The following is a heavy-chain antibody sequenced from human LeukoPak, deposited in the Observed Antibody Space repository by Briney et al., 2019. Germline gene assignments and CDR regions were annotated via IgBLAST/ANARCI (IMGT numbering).Heavy chain of an antibody. J-gene: IGHJ4*02. D-gene: IGHD3-16*02. CDR2: ISSSGTTI. V-gene: IGHV3-48*02. CDR3: ARGGSYPFDH. Sequence: PGGSLRLSCAASGFTFSSYAMSWVRQAPGKGLEWVSYISSSGTTIYYADSVKGRLTISRDNAKNSVHLQMNSLRDDDTAVYYCARGGSYPFDHWGQGTLVTVSS. CDR1: GFTFSSYA.